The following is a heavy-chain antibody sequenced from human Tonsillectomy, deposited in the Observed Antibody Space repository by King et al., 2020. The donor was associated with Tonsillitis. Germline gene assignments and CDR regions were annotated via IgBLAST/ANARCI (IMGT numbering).Heavy chain of an antibody. J-gene: IGHJ4*02. D-gene: IGHD5-24*01. Sequence: VQLQESGPGLVKPSETLSLTCTVSGGSISNYYWNWIRQPPGKGLEWIGYIYYSGSTNYNPSLKSRVTISVDTYKNQFSLKVTSVTAADTAGYYCARYRDGYNSYYFDYWGQGTLVTVSS. CDR3: ARYRDGYNSYYFDY. V-gene: IGHV4-59*01. CDR1: GGSISNYY. CDR2: IYYSGST.